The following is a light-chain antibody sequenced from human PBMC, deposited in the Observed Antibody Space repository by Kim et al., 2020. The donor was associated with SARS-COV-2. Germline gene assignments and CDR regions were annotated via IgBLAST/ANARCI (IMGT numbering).Light chain of an antibody. CDR1: SLRRYY. J-gene: IGLJ2*01. Sequence: VALGQTGSITCQGDSLRRYYVSWCQRRPGQGPVLVIYGKNNRPSGIPDRFSGSSSGNTASLTITGAQAEDEADYYCQSRDSSGKVVFGGGTKLTVL. CDR3: QSRDSSGKVV. V-gene: IGLV3-19*01. CDR2: GKN.